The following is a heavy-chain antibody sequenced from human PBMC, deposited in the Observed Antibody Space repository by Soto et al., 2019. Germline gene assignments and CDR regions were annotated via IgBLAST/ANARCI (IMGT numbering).Heavy chain of an antibody. V-gene: IGHV1-69*02. CDR3: ARTVYCSGGSCYSPFYYYYMDV. CDR2: IIPILGIA. D-gene: IGHD2-15*01. Sequence: QVQLVQSGAEVKKPGSSVKVSCKASGGTFSSYTISWVRQAPGQGLEWMGRIIPILGIANYAQKFQGRDTITADKSTSTAYMERSSLRSEDTAVYYCARTVYCSGGSCYSPFYYYYMDVWGKGTTVTVSS. CDR1: GGTFSSYT. J-gene: IGHJ6*03.